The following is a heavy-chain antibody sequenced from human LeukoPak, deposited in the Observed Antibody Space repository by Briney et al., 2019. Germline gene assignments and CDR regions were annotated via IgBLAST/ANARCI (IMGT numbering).Heavy chain of an antibody. CDR2: IYYSGST. CDR1: GGSISSYY. CDR3: ATVGRWNYHSEY. V-gene: IGHV4-59*01. D-gene: IGHD1-7*01. Sequence: SETLSLTCTVSGGSISSYYWSWIRQPPGKGLEWIGYIYYSGSTNYNPPLKSRVTISVDTSKNQFSLKLSSVTAADTAVYYCATVGRWNYHSEYWGQGSLVTVSS. J-gene: IGHJ4*02.